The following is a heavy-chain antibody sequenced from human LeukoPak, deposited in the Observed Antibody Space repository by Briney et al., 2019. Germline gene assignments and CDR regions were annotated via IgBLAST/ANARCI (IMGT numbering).Heavy chain of an antibody. CDR2: IYYSGST. Sequence: SETLSLTCTVSGGSISSHHWSWIRQPPGKGPEWIGYIYYSGSTNYKPSLKSRVTISVDTSKNQFSLKLTSVTAADTAVYYCARHLDIAASGTFDYWGQGTLVTVSS. CDR3: ARHLDIAASGTFDY. V-gene: IGHV4-59*08. CDR1: GGSISSHH. D-gene: IGHD6-13*01. J-gene: IGHJ4*02.